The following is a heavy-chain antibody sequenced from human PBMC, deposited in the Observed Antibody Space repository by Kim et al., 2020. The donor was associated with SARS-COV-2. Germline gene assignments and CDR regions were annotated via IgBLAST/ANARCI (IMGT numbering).Heavy chain of an antibody. D-gene: IGHD5-18*01. V-gene: IGHV1-18*01. CDR3: ARVEEGGGRGYSYLDY. J-gene: IGHJ4*02. Sequence: LQGRVTMTTDTSTSTAYMELRSLRSDDTAVYYCARVEEGGGRGYSYLDYWGQGTLVTVSS.